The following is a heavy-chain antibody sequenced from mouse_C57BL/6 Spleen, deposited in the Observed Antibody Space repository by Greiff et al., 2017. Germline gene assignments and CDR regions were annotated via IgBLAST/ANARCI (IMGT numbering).Heavy chain of an antibody. V-gene: IGHV3-6*01. CDR2: ISYDGSN. J-gene: IGHJ1*03. CDR1: GYSITSGYY. Sequence: EVQLQESGPGLVKPSQSLSLTCSVTGYSITSGYYWNWIRQFPGNKLEWMGYISYDGSNNYNPSLKNRISITRDTSKNQFFLKLNSVTTEDTATYYCARAGLGLRRENWYFDVWGTGTTVTVSS. D-gene: IGHD2-4*01. CDR3: ARAGLGLRRENWYFDV.